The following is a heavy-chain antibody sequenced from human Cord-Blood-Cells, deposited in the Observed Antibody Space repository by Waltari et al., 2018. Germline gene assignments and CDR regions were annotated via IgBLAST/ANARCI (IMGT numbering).Heavy chain of an antibody. CDR3: ARLTPSPYSGTNDY. J-gene: IGHJ4*02. CDR2: ISPGDSDT. CDR1: GFSFTSYW. Sequence: EVQLVQSGAEVKKPGESLKISCKGSGFSFTSYWIGWVGQMPGKGLEWMGIISPGDSDTRYRPSFQGKVTNSANKSISTAYLQWSSLKASDTAMYYCARLTPSPYSGTNDYWGQGTLVTVSS. V-gene: IGHV5-51*01. D-gene: IGHD1-26*01.